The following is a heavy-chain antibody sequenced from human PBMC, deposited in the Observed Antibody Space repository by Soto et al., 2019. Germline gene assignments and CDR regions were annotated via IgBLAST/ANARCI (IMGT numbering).Heavy chain of an antibody. V-gene: IGHV3-23*01. CDR1: GFTFSSFA. D-gene: IGHD5-18*01. CDR3: AGPGYSSQDY. J-gene: IGHJ4*02. Sequence: GGSLRLSCSASGFTFSSFALSWVRQAPGMGLEWVSAISGSGDGTDYADSVKGRFTISRDNSKNTLYLQTNSLRAEDTAVYYCAGPGYSSQDYWGQGALVTVSS. CDR2: ISGSGDGT.